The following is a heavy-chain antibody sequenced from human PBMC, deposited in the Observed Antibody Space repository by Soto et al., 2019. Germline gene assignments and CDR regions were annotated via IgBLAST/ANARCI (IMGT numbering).Heavy chain of an antibody. V-gene: IGHV1-18*01. CDR2: ISAYNGNT. CDR3: ARVGVAFDY. J-gene: IGHJ4*02. Sequence: PVQGSCEASCYTFTSYGISWVRQAPGQGLEWMGWISAYNGNTNYAQKLQGRVTMTTDTSTSTAYMELRSLRSDDTAVYYCARVGVAFDYWGQGTLVTAPQ. D-gene: IGHD2-15*01. CDR1: CYTFTSYG.